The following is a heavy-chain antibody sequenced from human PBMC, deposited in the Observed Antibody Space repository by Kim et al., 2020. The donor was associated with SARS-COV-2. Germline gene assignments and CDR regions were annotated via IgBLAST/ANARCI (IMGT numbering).Heavy chain of an antibody. V-gene: IGHV1-3*01. J-gene: IGHJ4*02. CDR2: INAGNGNT. CDR3: ARDLVRTIVVVPAAPWYFDY. D-gene: IGHD2-2*01. Sequence: ASVKVSCKASGYTFTSYAMHWVRQAPGQRLEWMGWINAGNGNTKYSQKFQGRVTITRDTSASTAYMELSSLRSEDTAVYYCARDLVRTIVVVPAAPWYFDYWGQGTLVTVSS. CDR1: GYTFTSYA.